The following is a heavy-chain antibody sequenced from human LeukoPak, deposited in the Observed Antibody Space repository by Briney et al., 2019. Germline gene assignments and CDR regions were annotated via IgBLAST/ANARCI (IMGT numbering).Heavy chain of an antibody. D-gene: IGHD6-6*01. CDR1: GFTVSTNY. CDR2: TYSGGST. CDR3: ARVNFGGQLVRGLDY. Sequence: GGSLRLSCAASGFTVSTNYMSWVRQAPGKGLEWVSVTYSGGSTYYADSVRGRSTISRDNSKSTLYLQMNSLRAEDTAMYYCARVNFGGQLVRGLDYWGQGTLVTVSS. V-gene: IGHV3-53*01. J-gene: IGHJ4*02.